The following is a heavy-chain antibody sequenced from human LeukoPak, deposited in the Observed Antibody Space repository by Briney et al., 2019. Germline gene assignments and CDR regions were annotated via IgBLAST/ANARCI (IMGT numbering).Heavy chain of an antibody. Sequence: PGGSLRLSCAASGFTFDAYWMSWVRQAPGKGLEWVANIKQDGNEKYYVESVKGRFTIYRDNAKNSLYLQMNSLRADDTAVYYCARDPLTQNDYWGLGTLVAVSS. D-gene: IGHD1-14*01. CDR2: IKQDGNEK. J-gene: IGHJ4*02. V-gene: IGHV3-7*01. CDR3: ARDPLTQNDY. CDR1: GFTFDAYW.